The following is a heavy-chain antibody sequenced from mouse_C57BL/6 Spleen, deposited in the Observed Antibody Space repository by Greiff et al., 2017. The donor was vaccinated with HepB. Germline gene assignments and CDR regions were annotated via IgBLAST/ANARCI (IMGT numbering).Heavy chain of an antibody. J-gene: IGHJ2*01. CDR1: GFTFSSYA. CDR2: ISDGGSYT. Sequence: EVQRVESGGGLVKPGGSLKLSCAASGFTFSSYAMSWVRQTPEKRLEWVATISDGGSYTYYPDNVKGRFTISRDNAKNNLYLQMSHLKSEDTAMYYCARESGYYGSSYDYFDYWGQGTTLTVSS. CDR3: ARESGYYGSSYDYFDY. V-gene: IGHV5-4*01. D-gene: IGHD1-1*01.